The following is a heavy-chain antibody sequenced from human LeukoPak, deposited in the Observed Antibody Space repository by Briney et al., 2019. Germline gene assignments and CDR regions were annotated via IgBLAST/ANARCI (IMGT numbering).Heavy chain of an antibody. J-gene: IGHJ4*02. Sequence: GGSLRLSCAASGYSFRGYWMHWVRQAPGKGLVWVSRIDTAGGTTDYADSVKGRFTIYRDNGQNTLYLQMNSLRAEDTAVYYCARDVAGADSYWGQGALVTVSS. D-gene: IGHD6-19*01. CDR3: ARDVAGADSY. CDR1: GYSFRGYW. V-gene: IGHV3-74*01. CDR2: IDTAGGTT.